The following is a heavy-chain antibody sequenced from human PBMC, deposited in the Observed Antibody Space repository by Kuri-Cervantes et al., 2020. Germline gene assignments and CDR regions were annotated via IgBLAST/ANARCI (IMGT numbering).Heavy chain of an antibody. CDR1: GFTFSSYE. Sequence: GESLKISCAASGFTFSSYEMNWVRQAPGKGLEWVSYISSSGSTIYYADSVKGRFTISRDNAKNSLYLQMNSLRAEDTAVYYCAREGSGGWYGYYYYYMDVWGKGTTVTVSS. J-gene: IGHJ6*03. V-gene: IGHV3-48*03. D-gene: IGHD6-19*01. CDR3: AREGSGGWYGYYYYYMDV. CDR2: ISSSGSTI.